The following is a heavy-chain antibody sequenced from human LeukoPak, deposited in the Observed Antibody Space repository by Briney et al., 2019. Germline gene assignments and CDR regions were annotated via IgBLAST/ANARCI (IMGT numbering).Heavy chain of an antibody. J-gene: IGHJ4*02. V-gene: IGHV3-64*01. CDR1: GFTFSSYA. CDR2: ISSNGGST. Sequence: GGSLRLSCAASGFTFSSYAMHWVRQAPGKGLEYVSAISSNGGSTYYANSVKGRFTISRDNSKNTLYLQMGSLRAEDMAVYYCARWDSEWNGGNDYWGQGTLVTVSS. CDR3: ARWDSEWNGGNDY. D-gene: IGHD3-16*01.